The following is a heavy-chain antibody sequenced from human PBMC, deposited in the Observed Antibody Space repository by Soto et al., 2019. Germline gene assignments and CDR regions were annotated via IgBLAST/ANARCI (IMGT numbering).Heavy chain of an antibody. V-gene: IGHV4-39*01. Sequence: PSETLSLTCTVSGGSISSSSYYWGWIRQPPGKGLEWIGSIYYSGSTYYNPSLKSRVTISVDTSKNQFSLKLSSVTAADTAVYYCARGARFLEWLLYPTLGPYYFDYWGQGTLVTVSS. CDR2: IYYSGST. D-gene: IGHD3-3*01. CDR1: GGSISSSSYY. CDR3: ARGARFLEWLLYPTLGPYYFDY. J-gene: IGHJ4*02.